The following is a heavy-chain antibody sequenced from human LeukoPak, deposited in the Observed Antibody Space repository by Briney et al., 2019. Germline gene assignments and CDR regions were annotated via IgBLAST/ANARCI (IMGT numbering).Heavy chain of an antibody. Sequence: RGALTVSCTTSGFTFSNYWMYWVRQAPGKGLMWVSRIMSDGTGITYTDSVEGRFTISRDNAKNTLYLQMNSLRDEDTAVYYCVRGQTIDYWGQGTLVTVSS. CDR1: GFTFSNYW. CDR2: IMSDGTGI. V-gene: IGHV3-74*01. D-gene: IGHD4-17*01. CDR3: VRGQTIDY. J-gene: IGHJ4*02.